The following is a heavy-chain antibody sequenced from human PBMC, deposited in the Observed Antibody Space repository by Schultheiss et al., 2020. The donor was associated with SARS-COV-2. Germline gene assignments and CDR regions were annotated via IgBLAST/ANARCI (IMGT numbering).Heavy chain of an antibody. D-gene: IGHD3-10*01. J-gene: IGHJ6*02. CDR1: GFTFSDHY. CDR3: ARDVTLVQGLIDYYGMDV. CDR2: IWYDGSNK. Sequence: GGSLRLSCAASGFTFSDHYMDWVRQAPGKGLEWVAVIWYDGSNKYYADSVKGRFTISRDNSKNTLYLQMNSLRAEDTAVYYCARDVTLVQGLIDYYGMDVWGQGTTVTVSS. V-gene: IGHV3-33*08.